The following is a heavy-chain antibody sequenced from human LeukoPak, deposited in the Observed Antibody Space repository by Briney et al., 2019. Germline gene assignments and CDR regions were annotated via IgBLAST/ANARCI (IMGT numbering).Heavy chain of an antibody. J-gene: IGHJ4*02. CDR3: AKGSGIVATINFDFDY. Sequence: GGSLRLFCAASGFTFDDYAMHWVRQAPGKGLEWVSGISWNSGSIGYADSVKGRFTISRDNAKNSLYLQMNSLRAEDTALYYCAKGSGIVATINFDFDYWGQGTLVTVSS. D-gene: IGHD5-12*01. CDR1: GFTFDDYA. V-gene: IGHV3-9*01. CDR2: ISWNSGSI.